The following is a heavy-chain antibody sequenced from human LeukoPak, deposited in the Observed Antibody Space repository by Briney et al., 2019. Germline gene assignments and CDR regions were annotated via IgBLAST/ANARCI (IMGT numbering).Heavy chain of an antibody. J-gene: IGHJ4*02. Sequence: PSQTLSLTCTVSGGSISSGDYYWSWIRQPPGKGLEWIGYIYYSGSTYYNPSLKSRVTLSVDTSKNQFSLKLSSVTAADTAVYYCARDSSSWNFDYWGQGTLVTVSS. CDR2: IYYSGST. CDR3: ARDSSSWNFDY. CDR1: GGSISSGDYY. V-gene: IGHV4-30-4*08. D-gene: IGHD6-13*01.